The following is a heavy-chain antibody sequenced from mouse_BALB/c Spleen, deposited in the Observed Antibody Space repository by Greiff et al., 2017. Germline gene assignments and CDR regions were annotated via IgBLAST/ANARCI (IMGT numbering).Heavy chain of an antibody. D-gene: IGHD1-1*01. CDR1: GYTFTSYT. J-gene: IGHJ4*01. Sequence: QVQLQQSAAELARPGASVKMSCKASGYTFTSYTMHWVKQRPGQGLEWIGYINPSSGYTEYNQKFKDKTTLTADKSSSTASMQLSSLTSEDSAVYYCARKIYYGAMDYWGQGTSVTVSS. CDR2: INPSSGYT. V-gene: IGHV1-4*02. CDR3: ARKIYYGAMDY.